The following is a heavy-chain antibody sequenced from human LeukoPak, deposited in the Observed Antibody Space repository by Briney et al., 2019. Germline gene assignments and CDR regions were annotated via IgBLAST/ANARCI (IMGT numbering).Heavy chain of an antibody. CDR1: GFTFSSYA. CDR3: ARLDGDYVPEYFQH. CDR2: ISYDGSNK. J-gene: IGHJ1*01. Sequence: GGSLRLSCAASGFTFSSYAMHWVRQAPGKGLEWVAVISYDGSNKYYADSVKGRFTISRDNSKNTLYLQMNSLRAEDTAAYYCARLDGDYVPEYFQHWGQGTLVTVSS. V-gene: IGHV3-30-3*01. D-gene: IGHD4-17*01.